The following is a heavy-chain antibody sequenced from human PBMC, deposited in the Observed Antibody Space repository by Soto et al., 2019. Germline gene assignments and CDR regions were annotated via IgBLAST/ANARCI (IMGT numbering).Heavy chain of an antibody. CDR3: AREYSSSSGRTLDI. J-gene: IGHJ3*02. V-gene: IGHV4-4*07. Sequence: WTWIRQPAGKGLEWIGRINTGGTTTYNPSLKSRVTMSVDTSKNQFSLNLSSVTAADTAVYYCAREYSSSSGRTLDIWGQGTMVTVSS. D-gene: IGHD6-6*01. CDR2: INTGGTT.